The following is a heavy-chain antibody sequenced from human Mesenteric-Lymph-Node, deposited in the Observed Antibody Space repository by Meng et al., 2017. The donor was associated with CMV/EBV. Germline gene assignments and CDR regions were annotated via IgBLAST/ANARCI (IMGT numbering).Heavy chain of an antibody. D-gene: IGHD2-21*01. CDR2: IYYSGST. J-gene: IGHJ5*02. CDR3: ARSVWVGYCGGCRWFDP. Sequence: SETLSLTCTVSGGSISSYYWSWIRQPPGKGLEWIGYIYYSGSTNYNPSLKSRVTISVDTSKNQFSLKLSSVTAADTAVYYGARSVWVGYCGGCRWFDPWGQGTLVTVSS. V-gene: IGHV4-59*01. CDR1: GGSISSYY.